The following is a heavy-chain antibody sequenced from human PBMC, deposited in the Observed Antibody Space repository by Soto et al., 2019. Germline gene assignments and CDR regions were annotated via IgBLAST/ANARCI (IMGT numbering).Heavy chain of an antibody. CDR3: ARSSNSIAAAGTGSDY. V-gene: IGHV3-53*01. J-gene: IGHJ4*02. CDR2: IYSGGST. Sequence: GGSLRLSCAASGFTVSSNYMSWVRQAPGKGLEWVSVIYSGGSTYYADSVKGRFTISRDNSKNTLYLQMNSLRAEDTAVYYCARSSNSIAAAGTGSDYWGQGTLVTVS. CDR1: GFTVSSNY. D-gene: IGHD6-13*01.